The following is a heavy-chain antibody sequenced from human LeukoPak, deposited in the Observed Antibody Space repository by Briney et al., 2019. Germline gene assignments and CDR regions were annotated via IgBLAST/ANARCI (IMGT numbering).Heavy chain of an antibody. CDR1: GGAFSSYA. J-gene: IGHJ4*02. Sequence: ASVKVSCKASGGAFSSYANSWVRQAPGQGLEWMGGIIPIFGTANYAQKFQGRVTITADKSTSTAYMELSSLRSEDTAVYYCARISDSRVDTAMVTHDYWGQGTLVTVSS. V-gene: IGHV1-69*06. CDR2: IIPIFGTA. D-gene: IGHD5-18*01. CDR3: ARISDSRVDTAMVTHDY.